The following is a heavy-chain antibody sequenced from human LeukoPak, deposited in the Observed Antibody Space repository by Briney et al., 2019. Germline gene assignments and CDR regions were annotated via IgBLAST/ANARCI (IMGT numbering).Heavy chain of an antibody. J-gene: IGHJ4*02. D-gene: IGHD5-18*01. CDR3: AKARSSYGYEY. CDR2: ISYDGSNK. CDR1: GFTFSSAW. Sequence: GGSLRLSCAASGFTFSSAWVTWVRQAPGKGLEWVAVISYDGSNKYYADSVKGRFTISRDNSKNTLYLQMNSLRAEDTAVYYCAKARSSYGYEYWGQGTLVTVSS. V-gene: IGHV3-30*18.